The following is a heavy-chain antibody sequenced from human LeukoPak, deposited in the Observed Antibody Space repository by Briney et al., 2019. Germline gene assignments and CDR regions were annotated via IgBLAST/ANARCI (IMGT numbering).Heavy chain of an antibody. CDR3: ARDNWKTYYYYGMDV. V-gene: IGHV4-59*13. D-gene: IGHD1-20*01. CDR1: GGSITRYY. Sequence: SETLSLTCTVSGGSITRYYRSWIRQTPGKGLEWIGFMYYSGTTNYNPSLKSRVTISLGMSKNQFSLKLSSVTAADTAVYYCARDNWKTYYYYGMDVWGQGTTVTVSS. J-gene: IGHJ6*02. CDR2: MYYSGTT.